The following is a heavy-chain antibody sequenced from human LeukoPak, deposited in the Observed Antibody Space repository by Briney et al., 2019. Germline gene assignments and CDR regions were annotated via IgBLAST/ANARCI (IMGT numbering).Heavy chain of an antibody. CDR1: GFTFDEHG. V-gene: IGHV3-20*04. J-gene: IGHJ4*02. CDR2: INWNGGSR. Sequence: GGSLRLSCAASGFTFDEHGMNWVRQAPGKGLEWVSNINWNGGSRTYADSVKGRFTISRDNPKNTLYLQMNSLRAEDTAVYFCAKRGVVIRVFLVGFHKEAYYFDSWGQGALVTVSS. CDR3: AKRGVVIRVFLVGFHKEAYYFDS. D-gene: IGHD3-10*01.